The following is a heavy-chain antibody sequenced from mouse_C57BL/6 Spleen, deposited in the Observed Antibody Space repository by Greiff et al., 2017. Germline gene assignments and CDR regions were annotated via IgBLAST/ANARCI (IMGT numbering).Heavy chain of an antibody. CDR3: ASHGLLGHAMDY. CDR2: IWSGGST. D-gene: IGHD3-1*01. J-gene: IGHJ4*01. V-gene: IGHV2-2*01. Sequence: VMLVESGPGLVQPSQSLSITCTVSGFSLTSYGVHWVRQSPGKGLEWLGVIWSGGSTDYNAAFISRLSISKDNSKSQVFFKMNSLQADDTAIYYCASHGLLGHAMDYWGQGTSVTVSS. CDR1: GFSLTSYG.